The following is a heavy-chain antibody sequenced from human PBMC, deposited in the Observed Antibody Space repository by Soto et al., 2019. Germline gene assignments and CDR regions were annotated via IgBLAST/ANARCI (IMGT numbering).Heavy chain of an antibody. CDR3: ARLGTYYDSSGFLY. V-gene: IGHV3-74*03. D-gene: IGHD3-22*01. J-gene: IGHJ4*02. CDR2: IHSDGISI. CDR1: GFTSPHFW. Sequence: VGSLRLSCAVSGFTSPHFWMHWVRQAPGGGLEWVSRIHSDGISIMYADSVKGRFTVSRDSAKGTVYLQLNSLKAEDTAVYFCARLGTYYDSSGFLYWGQGTLVTVSS.